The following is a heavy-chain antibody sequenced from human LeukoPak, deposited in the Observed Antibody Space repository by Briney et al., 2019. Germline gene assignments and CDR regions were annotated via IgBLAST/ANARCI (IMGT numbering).Heavy chain of an antibody. V-gene: IGHV4-34*01. CDR3: ARACPLGIGY. J-gene: IGHJ4*02. D-gene: IGHD1-1*01. CDR1: GGSFSGYY. Sequence: PSETLSLTCAVYGGSFSGYYWSWIRQPPGKGLEWIGEINHSGSTNYNPSLKSRVTISVDTSKNQFSLKLSSVTAADTAVYYCARACPLGIGYWGQGTLVTVSS. CDR2: INHSGST.